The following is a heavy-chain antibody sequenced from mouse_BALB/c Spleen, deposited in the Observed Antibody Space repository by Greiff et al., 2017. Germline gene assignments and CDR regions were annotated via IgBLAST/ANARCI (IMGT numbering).Heavy chain of an antibody. CDR1: GFSLTSYG. V-gene: IGHV2-9*02. Sequence: VKLVESGPGLVAPSQSLSITCTVSGFSLTSYGVHWVRQPPGKGLEWLGVIWAGGSTNYNSALMSRLSISKDNSKSQVFLKMNSLQTDDTAMYYCAREPYDYGRSYRYFDVWGAGTTVTVSA. J-gene: IGHJ1*01. D-gene: IGHD1-1*01. CDR2: IWAGGST. CDR3: AREPYDYGRSYRYFDV.